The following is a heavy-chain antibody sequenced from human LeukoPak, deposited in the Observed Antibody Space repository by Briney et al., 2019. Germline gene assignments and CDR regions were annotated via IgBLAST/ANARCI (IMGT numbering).Heavy chain of an antibody. V-gene: IGHV3-7*01. CDR2: IKQDGSKK. Sequence: GGSLRLSCAASGFTLSSYWMSWVRQAPGKGLEWVASIKQDGSKKNYVDSVKGRFTISRDNAKNSMDLQMNSLRAEDTAVYYCARLSSGYSRYYFDYWGQGTLVTVSS. J-gene: IGHJ4*02. CDR3: ARLSSGYSRYYFDY. D-gene: IGHD3-22*01. CDR1: GFTLSSYW.